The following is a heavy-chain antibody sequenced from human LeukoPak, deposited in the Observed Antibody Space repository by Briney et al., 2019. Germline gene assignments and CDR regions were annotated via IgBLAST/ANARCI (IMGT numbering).Heavy chain of an antibody. CDR3: ARSVQPFYYYYMDV. D-gene: IGHD4-17*01. CDR1: GFTFSSYW. Sequence: GGSLRLSCAASGFTFSSYWMSWVRQAPGKGLEWVANIKQDGSEKYYVDSVKGRFTISRDNAKNSLYLQMNSLRAEDTAVYYCARSVQPFYYYYMDVWGKGTTVTVSS. V-gene: IGHV3-7*01. J-gene: IGHJ6*03. CDR2: IKQDGSEK.